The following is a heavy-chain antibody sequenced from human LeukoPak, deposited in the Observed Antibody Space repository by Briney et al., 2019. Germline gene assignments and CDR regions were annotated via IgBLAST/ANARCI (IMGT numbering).Heavy chain of an antibody. CDR3: ARGGKSGFYSNIES. D-gene: IGHD2-15*01. Sequence: ASVKVSCKTSPDTFANYAINWVRQAPAQGLEWMGWITAYNVNTKYAQNFRGRGTMTPDSSTYTAYLELRNMRPDDTAGYFCARGGKSGFYSNIESWGPGTLVTVSS. J-gene: IGHJ4*02. V-gene: IGHV1-18*01. CDR2: ITAYNVNT. CDR1: PDTFANYA.